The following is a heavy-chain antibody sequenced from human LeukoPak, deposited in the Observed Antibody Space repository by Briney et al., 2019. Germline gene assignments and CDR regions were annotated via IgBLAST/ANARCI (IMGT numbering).Heavy chain of an antibody. CDR1: GYTFTSYD. CDR3: ARGRRRGSSTSCPVIDY. V-gene: IGHV1-8*03. CDR2: MNPNSGNT. Sequence: ASVKVSCKASGYTFTSYDINWVRQATGQGLEWMGWMNPNSGNTGYAQKFQGRVTITRNTSISTAYMELSSLRSEDTAVYYCARGRRRGSSTSCPVIDYWGQGTLVTVSS. D-gene: IGHD2-2*01. J-gene: IGHJ4*02.